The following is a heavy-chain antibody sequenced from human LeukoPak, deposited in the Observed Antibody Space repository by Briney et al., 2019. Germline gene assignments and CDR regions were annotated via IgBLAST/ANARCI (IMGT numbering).Heavy chain of an antibody. Sequence: GGSLILSCAASGFTFINAWMSWVRQAPGKGLEWVARIMSKSDGGTIDYAAHVKGRFIISRDDSKNTLYLQMNSLKTDDTAVYYCTTFVRHWGQGTLVTVSS. CDR3: TTFVRH. V-gene: IGHV3-15*01. CDR1: GFTFINAW. J-gene: IGHJ4*02. CDR2: IMSKSDGGTI.